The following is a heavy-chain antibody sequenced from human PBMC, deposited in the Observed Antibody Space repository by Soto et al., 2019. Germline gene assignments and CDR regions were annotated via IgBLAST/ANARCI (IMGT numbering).Heavy chain of an antibody. Sequence: ASVKVSCKASGYTFTSYYMHWVRQAPGQGLEWMGIINPSGGYTSYAQKFQGTVTMTSDTSTSAVYMELSSLRSEDTAVYYCATDGGSAGFDYWGQGXLVTVSS. D-gene: IGHD3-16*01. V-gene: IGHV1-46*01. J-gene: IGHJ4*02. CDR1: GYTFTSYY. CDR3: ATDGGSAGFDY. CDR2: INPSGGYT.